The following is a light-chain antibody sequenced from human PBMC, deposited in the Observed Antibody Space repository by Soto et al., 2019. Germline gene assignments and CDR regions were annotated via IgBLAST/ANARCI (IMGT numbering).Light chain of an antibody. CDR2: AAS. CDR1: QGISSY. Sequence: AIRMTQSPSSFSASTGDRVTITCRASQGISSYLAWYQQKPGQAPKLLIYAASTLQSGVPSRFSGSGSRTHFTLTINSLQSEDLATYYCQQYYSYPRTFGQGTKVEIK. CDR3: QQYYSYPRT. V-gene: IGKV1-8*01. J-gene: IGKJ1*01.